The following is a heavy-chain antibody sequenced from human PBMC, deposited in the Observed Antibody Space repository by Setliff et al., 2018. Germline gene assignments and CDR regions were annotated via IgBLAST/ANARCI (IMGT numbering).Heavy chain of an antibody. CDR3: AQKHQRASWAFDP. V-gene: IGHV5-51*01. CDR1: GYSFVSFW. D-gene: IGHD2-2*01. Sequence: GESLKISCKASGYSFVSFWIAWVRQMPGKGLEWMGLIFPGDSDTRYNPSFKGQVTMSLDRSITTAYLQWDSLKASDTAIYYCAQKHQRASWAFDPWGRGTLVTVSS. CDR2: IFPGDSDT. J-gene: IGHJ5*02.